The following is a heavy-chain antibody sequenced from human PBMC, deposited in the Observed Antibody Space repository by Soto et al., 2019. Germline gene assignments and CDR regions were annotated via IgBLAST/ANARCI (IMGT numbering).Heavy chain of an antibody. V-gene: IGHV3-23*01. Sequence: EVQLLESGGGLVQPGGSLRLSCAASGLTFSSYFMSWVRQTPGKGLECVAGITGRGGGIYYAESVKGRFTISRDNSKNSLSLQMNSLRAEDTAVYYCAKCDSGTVKCFDDWGQGTLVTVSS. CDR1: GLTFSSYF. D-gene: IGHD3-10*01. CDR3: AKCDSGTVKCFDD. J-gene: IGHJ4*02. CDR2: ITGRGGGI.